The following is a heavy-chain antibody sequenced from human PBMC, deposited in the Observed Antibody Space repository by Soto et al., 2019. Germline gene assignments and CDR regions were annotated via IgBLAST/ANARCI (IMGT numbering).Heavy chain of an antibody. CDR3: ARVLVFYGGFDP. D-gene: IGHD2-21*02. CDR2: ISSSGSTI. Sequence: QVQLVESGGGLVKPGGSLRLSCAASGFTFTDYYMTWIRQAQGKGLEWVSYISSSGSTIYYADSVKRRFTISRDNAKNSLYMQMNSLRAEDTAVYYCARVLVFYGGFDPWGQGTLVTVSS. V-gene: IGHV3-11*01. J-gene: IGHJ5*02. CDR1: GFTFTDYY.